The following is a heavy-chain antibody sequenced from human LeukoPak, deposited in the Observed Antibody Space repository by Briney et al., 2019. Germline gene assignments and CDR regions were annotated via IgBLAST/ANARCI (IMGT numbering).Heavy chain of an antibody. D-gene: IGHD3-9*01. CDR1: GFIFSTYA. Sequence: PGGSLRLSGAASGFIFSTYAMHGVGQSPGKGLEYVSGITSNGGSTYYANSVKGRFTISRDNSKNTLYLQMGRLSTEDMAVYYCARYESQYDILGHFQHWGQGTLVTVSS. CDR2: ITSNGGST. CDR3: ARYESQYDILGHFQH. J-gene: IGHJ1*01. V-gene: IGHV3-64*01.